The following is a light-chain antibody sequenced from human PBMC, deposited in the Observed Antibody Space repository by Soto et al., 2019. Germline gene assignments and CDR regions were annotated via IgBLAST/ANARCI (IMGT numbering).Light chain of an antibody. Sequence: QSVLTQPPSVSAAPGQKVTICCSGSSSNIGNNYVSWYQQLPGTAPKLLIYDNNKRPSGIPDRFSGSKSGTSATLGITGLQTGDEADYYCGTWDSSLSAAVFGGGTKVTVL. CDR2: DNN. J-gene: IGLJ2*01. CDR3: GTWDSSLSAAV. V-gene: IGLV1-51*01. CDR1: SSNIGNNY.